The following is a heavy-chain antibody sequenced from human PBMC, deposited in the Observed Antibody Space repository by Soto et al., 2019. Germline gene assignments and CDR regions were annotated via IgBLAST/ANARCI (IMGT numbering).Heavy chain of an antibody. Sequence: SETLSLTCAVYGGSFSGYYWSWIRQPPGKGLEWIGEINHSGSTNYNPSLKSRVTISVDTSKNQFSLKLSSVTAADTAVYYCARGPVFGSRRYFDYWGQGTLVTVSS. V-gene: IGHV4-34*01. CDR3: ARGPVFGSRRYFDY. CDR2: INHSGST. CDR1: GGSFSGYY. D-gene: IGHD3-16*01. J-gene: IGHJ4*02.